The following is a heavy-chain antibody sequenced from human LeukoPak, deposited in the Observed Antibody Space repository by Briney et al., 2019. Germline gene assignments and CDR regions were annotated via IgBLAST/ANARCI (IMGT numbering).Heavy chain of an antibody. CDR1: GGAFSSYA. V-gene: IGHV1-69*04. D-gene: IGHD1-26*01. CDR3: ASSARVGATRGFDY. Sequence: ASVKVSCKASGGAFSSYAISWVRQAPGQGLEWMGRIIPILGIANYAQKFQGRVTITADKSTSTAYMELSSLRSEDTAVYYCASSARVGATRGFDYWGQGTLVTVSS. J-gene: IGHJ4*02. CDR2: IIPILGIA.